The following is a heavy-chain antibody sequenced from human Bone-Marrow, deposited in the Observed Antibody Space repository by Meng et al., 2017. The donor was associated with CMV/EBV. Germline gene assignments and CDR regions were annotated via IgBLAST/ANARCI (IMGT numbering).Heavy chain of an antibody. Sequence: LSLTCAASGFTFSSYAMHWVRQAPGKGLEWVAVISYDGSNKYYADSVKGRFTISRDNSKNTLYLQMSSLRAEDTAVYYCAKDIGLHSSGYLDYWGQGTLVTVSS. CDR2: ISYDGSNK. V-gene: IGHV3-30-3*01. CDR3: AKDIGLHSSGYLDY. CDR1: GFTFSSYA. D-gene: IGHD3-22*01. J-gene: IGHJ4*02.